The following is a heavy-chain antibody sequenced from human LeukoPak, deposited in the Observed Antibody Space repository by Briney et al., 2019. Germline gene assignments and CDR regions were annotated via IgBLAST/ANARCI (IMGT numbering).Heavy chain of an antibody. CDR1: GDSISRSIYY. J-gene: IGHJ4*02. D-gene: IGHD3-10*01. CDR3: ATVRFGHGVY. Sequence: SETLSLTCTVSGDSISRSIYYWGWIRHPPGKGLEWIGSIYYSGSTFFNPSLESRATISVDTSKNQFSLRLTSVTAADTAVYSCATVRFGHGVYWGQGTLVTVSS. V-gene: IGHV4-39*01. CDR2: IYYSGST.